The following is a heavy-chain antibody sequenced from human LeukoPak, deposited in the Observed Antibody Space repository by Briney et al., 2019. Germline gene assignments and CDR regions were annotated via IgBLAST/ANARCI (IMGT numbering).Heavy chain of an antibody. Sequence: GGSLRLSCAASGFTFSSYGMHWVRQAPGKGLEWVAVISYDGSNKYYADSAKGRFTISRDNSMYMLYLQMNSLRADDTTVYYYXXXXXXXVPGPGGGWYFDLWGRGTLVTVSS. CDR3: XXXXXXXVPGPGGGWYFDL. J-gene: IGHJ2*01. CDR2: ISYDGSNK. D-gene: IGHD6-19*01. V-gene: IGHV3-30*03. CDR1: GFTFSSYG.